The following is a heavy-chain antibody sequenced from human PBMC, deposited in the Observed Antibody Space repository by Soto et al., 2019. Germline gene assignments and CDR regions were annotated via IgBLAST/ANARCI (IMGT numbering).Heavy chain of an antibody. J-gene: IGHJ4*02. CDR2: IYYSGST. CDR3: ARGGYSYGIDY. CDR1: GGSISSGGYY. V-gene: IGHV4-31*03. Sequence: PSETLSLTCTVSGGSISSGGYYWSWIRQHPGKGLEWIGYIYYSGSTYYNPSLKSRVTISVDTSKNQFSLKLSSVTAADTAVYYGARGGYSYGIDYWGQGTLVTVSS. D-gene: IGHD5-18*01.